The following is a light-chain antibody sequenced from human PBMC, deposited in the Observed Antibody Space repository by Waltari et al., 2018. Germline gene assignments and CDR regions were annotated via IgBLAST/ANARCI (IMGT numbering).Light chain of an antibody. Sequence: QSLLTQPPSASGTPGQRVTISCSGSSSNIGTNSVNWYQHLPGMAPKVLICNNDQRPSGVPDRVSGSKSGTSASLAITGLQSEDEADYYCSAWDDSLNGVGVFGGGTKLTVL. V-gene: IGLV1-44*01. CDR3: SAWDDSLNGVGV. CDR2: NND. CDR1: SSNIGTNS. J-gene: IGLJ2*01.